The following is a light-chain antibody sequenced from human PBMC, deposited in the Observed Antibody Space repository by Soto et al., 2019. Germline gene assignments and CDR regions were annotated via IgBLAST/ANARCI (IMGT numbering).Light chain of an antibody. CDR2: DVS. J-gene: IGLJ1*01. Sequence: QSVLTQPPSVSGSPGQSVAISYTGTSSDVGSNNRVSWYQQPPGTAPKLMIYDVSNRPSGVPDRFSGSKSGNTASLTISGLQAEDEADYYCSSYTTSSTYVFGTGTKVTVL. CDR1: SSDVGSNNR. CDR3: SSYTTSSTYV. V-gene: IGLV2-18*02.